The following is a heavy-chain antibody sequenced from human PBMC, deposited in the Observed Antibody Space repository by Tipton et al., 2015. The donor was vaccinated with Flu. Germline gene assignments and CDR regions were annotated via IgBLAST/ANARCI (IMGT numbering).Heavy chain of an antibody. J-gene: IGHJ1*01. CDR3: ARYGTYDGSRYFQH. CDR2: VHFTGST. V-gene: IGHV4-59*01. CDR1: GGSISGYY. D-gene: IGHD1-26*01. Sequence: TLSLTCSVSGGSISGYYWNWIRQPPGKGLEWIGYVHFTGSTDYNPSLKSRVTISVDTSKNQFSLKLSSVTAADTAVYYCARYGTYDGSRYFQHWGQGTLVTVSS.